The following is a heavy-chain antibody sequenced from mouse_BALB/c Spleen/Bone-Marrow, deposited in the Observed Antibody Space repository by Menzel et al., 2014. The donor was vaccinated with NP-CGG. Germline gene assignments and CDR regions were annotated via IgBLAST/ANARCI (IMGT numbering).Heavy chain of an antibody. CDR1: GFTFSAYS. CDR3: SKDGGYDYSYYFDY. Sequence: VEFGGGLVKPGGSLKLSCAASGFTFSAYSMSWVRQTPEKRLEWVATISSGGHDTFYPDSVKGRFTISRDNAKNTLYLQMSSLKSEDTAMYYCSKDGGYDYSYYFDYWGQGTTLTASS. CDR2: ISSGGHDT. J-gene: IGHJ2*01. D-gene: IGHD2-4*01. V-gene: IGHV5-6-4*01.